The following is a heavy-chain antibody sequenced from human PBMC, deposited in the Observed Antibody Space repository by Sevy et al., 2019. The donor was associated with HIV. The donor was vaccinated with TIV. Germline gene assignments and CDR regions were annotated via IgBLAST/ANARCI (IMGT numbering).Heavy chain of an antibody. CDR3: ARDRATSATGTLFDY. Sequence: GGSLRLSCAASGFTFSNYGMHWVRQAPGKGLEWVAVIWNDGSNKYYADSVKGRFTISRDNSKNTLYLQMNSLRAEDTAVYYCARDRATSATGTLFDYWGQGTLVTVSS. J-gene: IGHJ4*02. CDR2: IWNDGSNK. V-gene: IGHV3-33*01. D-gene: IGHD3-9*01. CDR1: GFTFSNYG.